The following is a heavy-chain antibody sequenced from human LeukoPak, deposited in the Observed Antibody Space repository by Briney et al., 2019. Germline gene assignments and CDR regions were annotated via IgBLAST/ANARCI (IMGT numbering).Heavy chain of an antibody. CDR1: GFTFSDYN. J-gene: IGHJ6*03. CDR3: ARVLRYCSGGNCYSGGLGYMDV. Sequence: ETGGSLRLSCAASGFTFSDYNMRWIRQAPGKGLEWVSSISRSGSTKYYADSVKGRFTISRDNAKNSLFLQMNSLRAEDTAVYYCARVLRYCSGGNCYSGGLGYMDVWGKGTTVTISS. CDR2: ISRSGSTK. V-gene: IGHV3-11*01. D-gene: IGHD2-15*01.